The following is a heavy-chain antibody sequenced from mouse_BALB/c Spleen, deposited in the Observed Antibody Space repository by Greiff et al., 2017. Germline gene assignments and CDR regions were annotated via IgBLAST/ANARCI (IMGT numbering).Heavy chain of an antibody. V-gene: IGHV1S81*02. J-gene: IGHJ3*01. D-gene: IGHD2-14*01. CDR2: INPSNGRT. CDR3: ARYGDRYDWFAY. Sequence: QVQLQQPGAELVKPGASVKLSCKASGYTFTSYWMHWVKQRPGQGLEWIGEINPSNGRTNYNEKFKGKATLTSDKSSSTAYMELSSLTSEDSAVYYCARYGDRYDWFAYWGQGTLVTVSA. CDR1: GYTFTSYW.